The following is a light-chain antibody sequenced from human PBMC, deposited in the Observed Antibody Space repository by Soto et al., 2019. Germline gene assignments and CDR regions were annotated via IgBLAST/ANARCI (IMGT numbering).Light chain of an antibody. CDR3: GADHNDGTNFVYV. CDR1: SDYSHNK. Sequence: QSVLTQPPTASASLGASVTLTCTLSSDYSHNKVDWYQQRPGKGPRFVMRVGPGGIVGGKGDGIPHRVSVLGSGLNRYLTIENIEEEDEGDYHCGADHNDGTNFVYVFGTGTKVTVL. J-gene: IGLJ1*01. CDR2: VGPGGIVG. V-gene: IGLV9-49*01.